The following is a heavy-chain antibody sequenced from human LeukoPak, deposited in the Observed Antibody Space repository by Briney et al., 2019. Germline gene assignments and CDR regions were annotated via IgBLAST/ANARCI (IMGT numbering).Heavy chain of an antibody. CDR2: INTNTGNP. J-gene: IGHJ6*02. Sequence: ASVKVSCKASGYTFTSYAMNWVRQAPGQGLEWMGWINTNTGNPTYAQGFTGRFVFSLDTSVSTAYLQISSLKAEDTAVYYCARDLGGSGWYLAGYYYYGMDVWGQGTTVTVSS. V-gene: IGHV7-4-1*02. CDR3: ARDLGGSGWYLAGYYYYGMDV. D-gene: IGHD6-19*01. CDR1: GYTFTSYA.